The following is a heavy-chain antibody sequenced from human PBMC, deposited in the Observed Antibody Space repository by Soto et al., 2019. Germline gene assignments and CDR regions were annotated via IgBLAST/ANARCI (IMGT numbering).Heavy chain of an antibody. Sequence: QLQLQESGLGLVKPSETLSLTCTVSGGSISSSSYYWGWIRQPPGKGLEWIGSIYYSGSTYYNPSLKSRVTISVDTSKNQFSLKLSSVTAADTAVYYCARPMVGYCSSTSCFDYWGQGTLVTVSS. CDR2: IYYSGST. CDR1: GGSISSSSYY. D-gene: IGHD2-2*01. J-gene: IGHJ4*02. V-gene: IGHV4-39*01. CDR3: ARPMVGYCSSTSCFDY.